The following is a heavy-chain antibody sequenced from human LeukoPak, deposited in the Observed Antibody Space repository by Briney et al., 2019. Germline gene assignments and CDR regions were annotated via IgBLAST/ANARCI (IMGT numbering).Heavy chain of an antibody. V-gene: IGHV3-74*01. D-gene: IGHD3-16*01. CDR1: GFTFSSFW. CDR2: INGDGSET. CDR3: VRVRMGDDFNPFDY. J-gene: IGHJ4*02. Sequence: GGSLRLSYAASGFTFSSFWKYWVRHAPGKGLVWVSRINGDGSETIYADSVKGRFTISRDNAKNTLYLQMNSLRAEDTAVYYCVRVRMGDDFNPFDYWGQGTLVTVSS.